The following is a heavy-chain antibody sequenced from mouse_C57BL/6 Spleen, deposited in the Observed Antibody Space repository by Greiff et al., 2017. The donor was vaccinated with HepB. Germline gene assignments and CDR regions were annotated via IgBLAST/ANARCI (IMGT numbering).Heavy chain of an antibody. J-gene: IGHJ1*03. CDR2: ISYDGSN. D-gene: IGHD2-1*01. V-gene: IGHV3-6*01. CDR1: GYSITSGYY. Sequence: EVKLMESGPGLVKPSQSLSLTCSVTGYSITSGYYWNWIRQFPGNKLEWMGYISYDGSNNYNPSLKNRISITRDTSKNQLFLKLNSVTTEDTATYYCARERAYGNWYFDVWGTGTTVTVSS. CDR3: ARERAYGNWYFDV.